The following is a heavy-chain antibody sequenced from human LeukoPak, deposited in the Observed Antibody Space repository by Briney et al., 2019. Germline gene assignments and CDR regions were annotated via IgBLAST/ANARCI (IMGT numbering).Heavy chain of an antibody. CDR1: GGSISSGDYC. V-gene: IGHV4-30-4*01. Sequence: TLSLTCTVSGGSISSGDYCWSWIRQPPGKGLEWIGYIYYSGSTYYNPSLKSRVTISVDTSKNQFSLKLSSVTAADTAVYYCARYYYGSGRGTYGMDVWGQGTTVTVSS. D-gene: IGHD3-10*01. J-gene: IGHJ6*02. CDR2: IYYSGST. CDR3: ARYYYGSGRGTYGMDV.